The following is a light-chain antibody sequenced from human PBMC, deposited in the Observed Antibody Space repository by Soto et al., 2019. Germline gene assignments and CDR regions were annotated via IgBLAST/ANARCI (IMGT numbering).Light chain of an antibody. CDR3: GADHGSGSNFVSVV. CDR1: SGYSNYK. J-gene: IGLJ2*01. Sequence: QSVLTQPPSASASLGASVTLTCTLSSGYSNYKVDWYQQRPGKGPRFVMRVGTGGIVGSKGDGIPDRFSVLGSGLNRYLTIKNIQEEDESDYHCGADHGSGSNFVSVVFGGGTKLIVL. CDR2: VGTGGIVG. V-gene: IGLV9-49*01.